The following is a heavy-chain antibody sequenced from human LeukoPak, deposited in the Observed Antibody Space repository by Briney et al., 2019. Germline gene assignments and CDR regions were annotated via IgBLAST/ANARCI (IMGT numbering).Heavy chain of an antibody. J-gene: IGHJ6*02. CDR2: IYHSGST. CDR1: GYSISSGYY. Sequence: SETLSLTCTASGYSISSGYYWGWIRQPPGKGLEWIGSIYHSGSTYYNPSLKSRVTISVDTSKNQFSLKLSSVTAADTAVYYCARERWGDYYYGMDVWGQGTTVTVSS. CDR3: ARERWGDYYYGMDV. V-gene: IGHV4-38-2*02. D-gene: IGHD3-10*01.